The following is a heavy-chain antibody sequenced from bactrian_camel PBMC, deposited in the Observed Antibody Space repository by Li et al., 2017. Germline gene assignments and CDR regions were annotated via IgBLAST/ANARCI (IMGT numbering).Heavy chain of an antibody. D-gene: IGHD1*01. CDR1: GSSYSRYSRYC. Sequence: HVQLVESGGGSVQAGGSLRLSCAISGSSYSRYSRYCMGWFRQAPGKQREGIAVIDMDGKTSYTDPVKGRFTISRDNPKNTVFLQMNSLKPEDTAVYYCVRDLLGAEDWGQGTQVTVS. J-gene: IGHJ4*01. CDR3: VRDLLGAED. CDR2: IDMDGKT. V-gene: IGHV3S53*01.